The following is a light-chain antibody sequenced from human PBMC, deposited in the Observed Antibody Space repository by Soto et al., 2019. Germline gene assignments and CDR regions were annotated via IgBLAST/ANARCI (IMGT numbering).Light chain of an antibody. CDR1: SSNIGARYD. V-gene: IGLV1-40*01. CDR3: QSYDSSLSGYV. Sequence: QSVLTQPPSVSGAPGQRVTISCTGGSSNIGARYDVHWYQQLPGTAPKLLIYDNSNRPSGVPDRFSVSKSGTSASLAITGLQAEDEADYYCQSYDSSLSGYVFGTGTKLTVL. J-gene: IGLJ1*01. CDR2: DNS.